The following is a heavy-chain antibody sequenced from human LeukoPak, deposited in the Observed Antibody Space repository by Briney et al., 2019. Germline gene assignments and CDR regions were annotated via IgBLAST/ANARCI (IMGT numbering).Heavy chain of an antibody. CDR3: AGGLWYYYFDY. Sequence: SVKVSCKASGATFSSYAISWVRQAPGQGLEWMGGIIPIFVTANYAQKFQGRVTITTDESTSTAYMELSSLRSEDTAVYYCAGGLWYYYFDYWGQGTLVTVSS. V-gene: IGHV1-69*05. CDR2: IIPIFVTA. D-gene: IGHD4/OR15-4a*01. J-gene: IGHJ4*02. CDR1: GATFSSYA.